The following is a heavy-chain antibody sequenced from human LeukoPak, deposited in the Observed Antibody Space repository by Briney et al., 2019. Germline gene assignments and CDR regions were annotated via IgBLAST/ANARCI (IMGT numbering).Heavy chain of an antibody. V-gene: IGHV3-7*01. CDR1: GFTFKTYW. CDR2: INQDGSEK. J-gene: IGHJ4*02. D-gene: IGHD2-15*01. CDR3: ARGLQAESKYRHFDY. Sequence: GGSLRLPCAASGFTFKTYWMSWVRQTPGKGLEWVANINQDGSEKFYVDSVKGRFTISRDNAENSLYLQMNTLRAEDTAMYYCARGLQAESKYRHFDYWGQGTLVTVSS.